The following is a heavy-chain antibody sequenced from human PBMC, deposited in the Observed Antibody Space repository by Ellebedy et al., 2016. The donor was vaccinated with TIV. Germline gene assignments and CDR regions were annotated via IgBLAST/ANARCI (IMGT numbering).Heavy chain of an antibody. D-gene: IGHD4-17*01. V-gene: IGHV3-7*01. Sequence: PGGSLRLSCTASGFSVRSYWMTWVRRGPGKGLEWVANIYQDGSQIFYADSVKGRFTVSRDNAKDSMYLQMHSLRAEDTAVYFCARRGAYGDYAVQINSWLDAWGQGTRVIVSS. CDR1: GFSVRSYW. J-gene: IGHJ5*02. CDR2: IYQDGSQI. CDR3: ARRGAYGDYAVQINSWLDA.